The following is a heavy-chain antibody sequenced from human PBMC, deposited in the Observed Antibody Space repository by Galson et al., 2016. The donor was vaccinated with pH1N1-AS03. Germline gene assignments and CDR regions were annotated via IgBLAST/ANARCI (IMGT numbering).Heavy chain of an antibody. D-gene: IGHD2-8*01. CDR2: ISPYNGNT. J-gene: IGHJ3*02. CDR3: ARVMGIMDAFDI. CDR1: AYTFTTYG. V-gene: IGHV1-18*01. Sequence: SVKVSCKASAYTFTTYGISWVRQAPGQGLEWMGWISPYNGNTNYAQRLQGRVTMTTNTSTSTAYMELRSLKSDDTAVYYCARVMGIMDAFDIWGQGTMVTVAS.